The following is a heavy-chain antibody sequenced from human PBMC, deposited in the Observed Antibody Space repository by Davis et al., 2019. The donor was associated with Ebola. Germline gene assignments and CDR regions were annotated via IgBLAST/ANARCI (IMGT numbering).Heavy chain of an antibody. V-gene: IGHV3-33*01. CDR2: VWYDGTNK. CDR3: ARDTLLAAISYFDL. Sequence: GESLKISCAASGFTFSSHGMHWVRQAPGKGLEWVVNVWYDGTNKYYTDSVKGRFTISRDNSRNTLFLQMTSLTAEDTATYYCARDTLLAAISYFDLWGQGTQVTVSS. D-gene: IGHD2-15*01. J-gene: IGHJ4*02. CDR1: GFTFSSHG.